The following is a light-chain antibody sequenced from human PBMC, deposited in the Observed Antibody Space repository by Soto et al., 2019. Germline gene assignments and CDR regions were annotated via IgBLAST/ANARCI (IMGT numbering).Light chain of an antibody. Sequence: EIVMTQSPATLSVSPGEGASLSCRASQSVGSNLAWYQQRPGQAPRLLMYGASTRASDIPARFSGGGSGAEFTLTISSLQSEDFAVYYCQQYFNWPRTFGQGTKVEIK. J-gene: IGKJ1*01. CDR1: QSVGSN. CDR3: QQYFNWPRT. V-gene: IGKV3-15*01. CDR2: GAS.